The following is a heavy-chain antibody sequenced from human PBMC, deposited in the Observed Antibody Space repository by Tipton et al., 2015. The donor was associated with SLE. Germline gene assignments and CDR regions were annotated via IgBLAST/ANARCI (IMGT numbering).Heavy chain of an antibody. V-gene: IGHV4-59*08. D-gene: IGHD3-3*01. CDR1: GGSITGYY. CDR3: ARHGYDFWSGYYHHVFDV. CDR2: IDQFGSA. Sequence: TLSLTCIVSGGSITGYYWSWIRQPPGKRLEWIGYIDQFGSANYNPSLQNRVTISVGRSKTQFSLKLRSVSAAGSAMYYCARHGYDFWSGYYHHVFDVWGQGTMLAVSS. J-gene: IGHJ3*01.